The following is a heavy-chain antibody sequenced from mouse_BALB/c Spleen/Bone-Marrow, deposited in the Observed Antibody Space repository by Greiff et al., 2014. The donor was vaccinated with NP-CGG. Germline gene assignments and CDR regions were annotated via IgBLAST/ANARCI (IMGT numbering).Heavy chain of an antibody. CDR2: IHYSGTT. J-gene: IGHJ4*01. Sequence: DVKLVESGPDLVKPSQSLSLTCTVSGYSITSYYSCHWIRQFPGNKLEWMGFIHYSGTTVYNPSLKSRISITRDTSNNQFFLQLNSVTTEDTATYYCASFAGTRYTMDYWGQGTSVTVSS. D-gene: IGHD4-1*01. V-gene: IGHV3-1*02. CDR3: ASFAGTRYTMDY. CDR1: GYSITSYYS.